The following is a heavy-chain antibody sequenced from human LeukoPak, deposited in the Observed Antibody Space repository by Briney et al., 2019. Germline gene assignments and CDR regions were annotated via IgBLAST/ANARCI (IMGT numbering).Heavy chain of an antibody. CDR1: GYTFADYF. CDR2: INANSGGT. D-gene: IGHD1-26*01. Sequence: ASVKVSCKTSGYTFADYFIHWVRQAPRQGLEWMGRINANSGGTEYEQKFQGRVTMTRDTSISTAYVEVNWLISDDTAIYYCARDVSSTPNWEFDYWGQGTLVTVSS. J-gene: IGHJ4*02. CDR3: ARDVSSTPNWEFDY. V-gene: IGHV1-2*06.